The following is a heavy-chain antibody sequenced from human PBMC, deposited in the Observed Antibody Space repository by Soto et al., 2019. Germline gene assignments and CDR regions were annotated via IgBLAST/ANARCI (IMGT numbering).Heavy chain of an antibody. D-gene: IGHD2-15*01. CDR2: IYYSGST. Sequence: SETLSLTCAVYGGSFSGYYWSWIRQPLGKGLEWIGYIYYSGSTNYSPSLKSRVTISIDTSKNQFSLKLSSVTAADSAVYYCARSGYCSGGSCSFNWFDPWGQGTLVTVSS. CDR1: GGSFSGYY. V-gene: IGHV4-59*01. CDR3: ARSGYCSGGSCSFNWFDP. J-gene: IGHJ5*02.